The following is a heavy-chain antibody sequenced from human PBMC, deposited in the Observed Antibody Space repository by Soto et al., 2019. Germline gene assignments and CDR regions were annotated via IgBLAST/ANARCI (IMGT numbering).Heavy chain of an antibody. CDR1: GFTFSSYG. J-gene: IGHJ6*02. CDR2: ISYDGSNK. Sequence: GGSLRLSCAASGFTFSSYGMHWVRQAPGKGLEWVAVISYDGSNKYYADSVKGRFTISRDNSKNTLYLQMNSLRAEDTAVYYCANGLEDPIYYYGMDVWGQGTTVTVSS. CDR3: ANGLEDPIYYYGMDV. V-gene: IGHV3-30*18.